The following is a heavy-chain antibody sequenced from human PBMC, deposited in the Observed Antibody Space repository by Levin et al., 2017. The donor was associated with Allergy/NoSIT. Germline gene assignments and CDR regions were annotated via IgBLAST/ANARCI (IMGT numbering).Heavy chain of an antibody. J-gene: IGHJ6*03. CDR3: ARGGFHGDSPTMDYYYYYLDV. CDR1: GGSISSGNFY. V-gene: IGHV4-61*02. CDR2: ISTSGST. Sequence: LRLSCIVSGGSISSGNFYWSWIRQPAGKGLGWIGRISTSGSTNYNPSLKSRVTISVDTSKNQFSLRLSSVAAADTAVYYCARGGFHGDSPTMDYYYYYLDVWGKGTTVTVSS. D-gene: IGHD4-17*01.